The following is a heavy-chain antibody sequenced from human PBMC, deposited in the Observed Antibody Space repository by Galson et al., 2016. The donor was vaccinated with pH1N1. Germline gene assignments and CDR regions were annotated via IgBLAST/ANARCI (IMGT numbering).Heavy chain of an antibody. CDR2: IYTSGST. Sequence: LSLTCTVSGGSISSGSYYWSWIRQPAGKGLEWIGRIYTSGSTNYNPSLKSRVTISVDTSKNQFSLKLSSVTAADTAVYYCARASPLPSGYFDYWGQGTLVTVSS. CDR1: GGSISSGSYY. V-gene: IGHV4-61*02. CDR3: ARASPLPSGYFDY. J-gene: IGHJ4*02.